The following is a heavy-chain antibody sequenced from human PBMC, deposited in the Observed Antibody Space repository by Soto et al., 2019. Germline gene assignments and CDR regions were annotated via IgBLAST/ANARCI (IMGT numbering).Heavy chain of an antibody. J-gene: IGHJ6*02. CDR3: ARDNDFWSGYYYYYGMDV. CDR2: IKQDGSEK. D-gene: IGHD3-3*01. CDR1: GFTFSSYW. V-gene: IGHV3-7*01. Sequence: GSLRLSCAASGFTFSSYWMSWVRQAPGKGLEWVANIKQDGSEKYYVDSVKGRFTISRDNAKNSLYLQMNSLRAEDTAVYYCARDNDFWSGYYYYYGMDVWGQGTTVTVSS.